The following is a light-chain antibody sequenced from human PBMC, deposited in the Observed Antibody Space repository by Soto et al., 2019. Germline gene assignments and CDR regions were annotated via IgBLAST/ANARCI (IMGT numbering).Light chain of an antibody. CDR2: KAS. Sequence: DIQMTQSPSTLSASVGDGVTITCRASQSISIWLAWYQQKPGKAPNLLIYKASSLESGVPSRFSGSGSGTEFTLTISSLQTDDFATYYCQQYINRWTFGQGTKVDIK. J-gene: IGKJ1*01. CDR3: QQYINRWT. CDR1: QSISIW. V-gene: IGKV1-5*03.